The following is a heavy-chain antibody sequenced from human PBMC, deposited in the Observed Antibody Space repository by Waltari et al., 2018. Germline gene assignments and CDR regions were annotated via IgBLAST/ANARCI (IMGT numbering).Heavy chain of an antibody. CDR2: IYHSGST. CDR3: ARLAVAGTRDY. D-gene: IGHD6-19*01. CDR1: GYSISSGYY. V-gene: IGHV4-38-2*01. Sequence: QVQLQESGPGLVKPSETLSLTCAVSGYSISSGYYWGWLRQPPGKGLEWIGSIYHSGSTYYNPSLKSRVTISVDTSKNQFSLKLSSVTAADTAVYYCARLAVAGTRDYWGQGTLVTVSS. J-gene: IGHJ4*02.